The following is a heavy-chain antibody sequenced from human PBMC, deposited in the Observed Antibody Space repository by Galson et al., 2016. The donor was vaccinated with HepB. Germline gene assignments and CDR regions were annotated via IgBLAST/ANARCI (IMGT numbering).Heavy chain of an antibody. CDR2: ISSSGSDI. CDR3: ASPVKG. Sequence: SLRLSCAASGFNLRDYYMSWIRQAPGKGLEWISFISSSGSDIFYADSVKGRFTISRNNGANSLFLQMNSLRVDDTGIYYCASPVKGWGQGTLVTVSS. J-gene: IGHJ4*02. CDR1: GFNLRDYY. V-gene: IGHV3-11*04.